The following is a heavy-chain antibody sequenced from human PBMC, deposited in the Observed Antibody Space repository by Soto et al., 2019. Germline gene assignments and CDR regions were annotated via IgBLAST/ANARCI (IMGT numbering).Heavy chain of an antibody. CDR2: ISSSSSTI. CDR3: ARVMAGFYSNYAPFMDV. J-gene: IGHJ6*03. CDR1: GFTFSSYS. D-gene: IGHD4-4*01. Sequence: AGGSLRLSCAASGFTFSSYSMNWVRQAPGKGLEWVSYISSSSSTIYYADSVKGRFTISRDNAKNSLYLQMNSLRAEDTAVYYCARVMAGFYSNYAPFMDVWGKGTTVTVSS. V-gene: IGHV3-48*01.